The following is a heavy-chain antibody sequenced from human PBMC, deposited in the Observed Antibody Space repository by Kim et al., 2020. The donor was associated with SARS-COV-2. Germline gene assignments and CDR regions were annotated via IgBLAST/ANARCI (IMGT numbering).Heavy chain of an antibody. D-gene: IGHD2-8*01. CDR3: ARHGVIVSSATNWFDP. J-gene: IGHJ5*02. CDR1: GFTFTTYW. V-gene: IGHV3-7*01. CDR2: IKQDGSEK. Sequence: GGSLRLSCAASGFTFTTYWMSWVRQTPGKGLEWLANIKQDGSEKYYVDSVKGRFTISRDNAKNSVYLQMNSLRAEDAAVYYCARHGVIVSSATNWFDP.